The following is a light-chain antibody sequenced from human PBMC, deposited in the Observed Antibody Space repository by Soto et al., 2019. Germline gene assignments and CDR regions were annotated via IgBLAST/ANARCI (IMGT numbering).Light chain of an antibody. Sequence: EIVLTQSPATLSLSPGERATLSCRASQSVSSYLAWYQQKPGQAPRLLIYDASNRATGIPARFSGSGSETDFTLTISSLEPKDVAVYYCQQRSNGPPYTFGQGTKLEIK. CDR3: QQRSNGPPYT. CDR1: QSVSSY. J-gene: IGKJ2*01. V-gene: IGKV3-11*01. CDR2: DAS.